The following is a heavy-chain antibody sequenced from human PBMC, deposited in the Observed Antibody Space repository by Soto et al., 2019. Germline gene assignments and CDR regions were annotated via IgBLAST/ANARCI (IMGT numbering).Heavy chain of an antibody. Sequence: PGGSLRLSCAASGFTFSSYGMHWVRQAPGKGLEWVAVIWYDGSNKYYADSVKGRFTISRDNSKNTLYLQMNSLRAEDTAVYYCACVDYYDSSGYDTGNYWGQGTLVTVSS. CDR1: GFTFSSYG. J-gene: IGHJ4*02. V-gene: IGHV3-33*01. CDR3: ACVDYYDSSGYDTGNY. CDR2: IWYDGSNK. D-gene: IGHD3-22*01.